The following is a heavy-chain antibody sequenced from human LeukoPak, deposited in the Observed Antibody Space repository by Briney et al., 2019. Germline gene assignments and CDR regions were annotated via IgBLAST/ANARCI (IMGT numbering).Heavy chain of an antibody. CDR3: ARGGVAASGDAFDI. Sequence: QPGGSLRLSCAASGFTFDDYTMNWVRQAPGKGLEWVSLISWDGGSTYYADSVKGRFTSSRDNSKNSLYLQMNSLRTEDTALYYFARGGVAASGDAFDIWGQGTMVTVSS. V-gene: IGHV3-43*01. CDR1: GFTFDDYT. CDR2: ISWDGGST. J-gene: IGHJ3*02. D-gene: IGHD6-19*01.